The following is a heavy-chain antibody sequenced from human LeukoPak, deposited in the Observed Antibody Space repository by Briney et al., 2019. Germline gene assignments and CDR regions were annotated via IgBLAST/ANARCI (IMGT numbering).Heavy chain of an antibody. V-gene: IGHV3-7*01. CDR3: ARLSSGWRLSSFDY. CDR2: IKQDGSEK. CDR1: GFTLSSYW. Sequence: PGGSLRLSCAASGFTLSSYWMSWVRQAPGKGLEWVANIKQDGSEKYYVDSVKGRFTISRDNAKNSLYLQMNSLRAEDTAVYYCARLSSGWRLSSFDYWGQGTLVTVSS. J-gene: IGHJ4*02. D-gene: IGHD6-19*01.